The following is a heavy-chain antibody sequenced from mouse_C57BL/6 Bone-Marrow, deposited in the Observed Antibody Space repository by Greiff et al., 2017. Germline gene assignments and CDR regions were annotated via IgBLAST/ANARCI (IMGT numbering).Heavy chain of an antibody. CDR3: ARNLYYGSTVFYWYFDG. D-gene: IGHD1-1*01. CDR2: IYPGSGST. Sequence: QVQLKQPGAELVKPGASVKMSCKASGYTFTSYWITWVKQRPGQGLEWIGDIYPGSGSTNYNEKFKSKATLTVDTSSSTAYMQRSSLTSEDSAVXYCARNLYYGSTVFYWYFDGWATAPT. CDR1: GYTFTSYW. J-gene: IGHJ1*03. V-gene: IGHV1-55*01.